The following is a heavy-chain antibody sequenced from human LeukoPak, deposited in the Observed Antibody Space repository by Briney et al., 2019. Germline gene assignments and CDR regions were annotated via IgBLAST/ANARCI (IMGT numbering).Heavy chain of an antibody. J-gene: IGHJ4*02. CDR3: ARMTTVTSIDY. CDR2: IYPDDSDT. Sequence: RLGESLKISCKGSGYGFTNYWIGWVRQMPGKGLEWMGIIYPDDSDTRYSPSFRGQVTMSADKSISTAYLQWSSLKASDTAMYYCARMTTVTSIDYWGQGTLVTVSS. V-gene: IGHV5-51*01. D-gene: IGHD4-17*01. CDR1: GYGFTNYW.